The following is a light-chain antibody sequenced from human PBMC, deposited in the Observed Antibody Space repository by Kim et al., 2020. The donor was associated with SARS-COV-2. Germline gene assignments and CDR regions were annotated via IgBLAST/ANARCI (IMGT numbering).Light chain of an antibody. V-gene: IGKV1-5*01. CDR1: QSIRNW. J-gene: IGKJ1*01. CDR3: QQYNRYWA. Sequence: SAPVGDRVPITCRASQSIRNWLAWYQQKPGKAPKLLIYHASTLNRGVPSRFSGRGSGTEFTLTIGGLQSDDFGTYYCQQYNRYWAFGQGTKVDIK. CDR2: HAS.